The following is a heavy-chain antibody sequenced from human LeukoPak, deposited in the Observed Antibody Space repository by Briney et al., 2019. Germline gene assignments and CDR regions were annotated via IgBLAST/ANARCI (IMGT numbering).Heavy chain of an antibody. D-gene: IGHD6-13*01. CDR1: GFTFSSYW. CDR3: LPSSSWTGFDY. CDR2: INSDGSST. Sequence: GSLRLSCAASGFTFSSYWMHWVRQAPGKGLVWVSRINSDGSSTSYADSVKGRFTISRDNAKNTLYLQMNSLRAEDTAVYYCLPSSSWTGFDYWGQGTLVTVSS. J-gene: IGHJ4*02. V-gene: IGHV3-74*01.